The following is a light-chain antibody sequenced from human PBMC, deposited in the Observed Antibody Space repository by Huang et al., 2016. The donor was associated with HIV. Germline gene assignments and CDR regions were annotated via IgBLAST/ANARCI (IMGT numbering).Light chain of an antibody. V-gene: IGKV3-11*01. CDR1: QSISSY. CDR2: DAS. J-gene: IGKJ5*01. Sequence: EIVLTQSPATLSVSPGERATLSCRASQSISSYLAWYQQKPGQAPRLLIFDASNRATVIPARFSGSGSGTDFTLTISSLEPEDFAVYYCQQRSNWPSITFGQGTRLEIK. CDR3: QQRSNWPSIT.